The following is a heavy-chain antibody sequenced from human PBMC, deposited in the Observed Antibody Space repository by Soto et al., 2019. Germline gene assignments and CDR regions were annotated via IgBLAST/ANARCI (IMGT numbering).Heavy chain of an antibody. J-gene: IGHJ6*02. V-gene: IGHV3-33*01. CDR2: IWYDGSNK. Sequence: GESLKISCAASGFTFSSYGMHWVRQAPGKGLEWVAVIWYDGSNKYYADSVKGRFTISRDNSKNTLYLQMNSLRAEDTAVYYCAREIQGYCSSTSCYAYYGMDVWGQGTTVTVSS. D-gene: IGHD2-2*01. CDR1: GFTFSSYG. CDR3: AREIQGYCSSTSCYAYYGMDV.